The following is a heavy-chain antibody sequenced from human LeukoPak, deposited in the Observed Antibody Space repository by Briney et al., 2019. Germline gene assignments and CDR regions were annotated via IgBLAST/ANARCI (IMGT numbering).Heavy chain of an antibody. CDR1: GYTFTSYY. Sequence: GASVKVSCKASGYTFTSYYMHWVRQAPGQGLEWMGGIIPIYGTTDYAQKFQGRVTITADDSTGTAYMELSSLRSEDTAVYYCARERDYFDSIGRPNRDFGYWGPGTLVTVSS. CDR3: ARERDYFDSIGRPNRDFGY. D-gene: IGHD3-22*01. J-gene: IGHJ4*02. CDR2: IIPIYGTT. V-gene: IGHV1-46*01.